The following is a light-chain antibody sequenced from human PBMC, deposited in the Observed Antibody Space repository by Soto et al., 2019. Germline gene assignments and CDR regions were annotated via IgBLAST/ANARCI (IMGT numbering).Light chain of an antibody. Sequence: QFALTQPASVSGSPGQSITISCTGTSSDVGGYNYVSWYQQHPGKAPKLMIYEVSNRPSGVSNRFSGSKSGNTASLTISGPQAEDEADYYCSSYTSSSTLYVFGTGTKDTVL. V-gene: IGLV2-14*01. CDR2: EVS. J-gene: IGLJ1*01. CDR3: SSYTSSSTLYV. CDR1: SSDVGGYNY.